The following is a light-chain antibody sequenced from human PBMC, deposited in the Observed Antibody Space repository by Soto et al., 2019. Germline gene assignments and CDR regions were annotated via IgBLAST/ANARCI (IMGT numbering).Light chain of an antibody. Sequence: QSVLTQPPSASGTPGQRVTISCSGSSSNIGSNTVNWYQQLPGTAPKLLIYSNSQRPSGVPDRFSGSKSGTSASLAISGLQSADEADYYCAAWDDSLNGRHVVFGGGTKVTVL. CDR3: AAWDDSLNGRHVV. CDR2: SNS. CDR1: SSNIGSNT. J-gene: IGLJ2*01. V-gene: IGLV1-44*01.